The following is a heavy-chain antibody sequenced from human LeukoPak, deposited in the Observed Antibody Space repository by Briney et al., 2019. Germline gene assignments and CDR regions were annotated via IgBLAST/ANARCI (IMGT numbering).Heavy chain of an antibody. CDR2: IYYSGST. V-gene: IGHV4-59*01. CDR3: AREVWYGGFDY. Sequence: SETLSLTCTVSGGSISSYYWSWIRQPPGKGLEWIGYIYYSGSTNYNPSLQSRVTISVDTSKNQFSLKLSSVTAADAAVYYCAREVWYGGFDYWGQGTLVTVSS. J-gene: IGHJ4*02. D-gene: IGHD6-13*01. CDR1: GGSISSYY.